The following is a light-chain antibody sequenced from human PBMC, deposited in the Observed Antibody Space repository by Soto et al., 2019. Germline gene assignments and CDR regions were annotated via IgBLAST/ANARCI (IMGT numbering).Light chain of an antibody. CDR1: SSDVGGYNS. CDR2: DVS. J-gene: IGLJ1*01. Sequence: QSALTQPRSVSGSPGQSVTISCTGTSSDVGGYNSFSWYQQHPGKAPKLMIYDVSKRPSGVPDRFSGSKSGNTASLTISGLQAEDEADYYCCSYAGSYTHVFGTGTKLTVL. CDR3: CSYAGSYTHV. V-gene: IGLV2-11*01.